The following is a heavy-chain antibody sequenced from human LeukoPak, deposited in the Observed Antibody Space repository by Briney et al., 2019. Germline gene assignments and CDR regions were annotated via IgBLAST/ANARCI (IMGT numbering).Heavy chain of an antibody. Sequence: PGGSLRLSCAASGFTLSNAWMSWVRQAPGKGLEGVSVIYSGGNTYYADSVKGRFTISRDDSKNTLYLQMNSLRAEDTAVYYCARVSNIPGAFDIWGQGSMVTVSS. V-gene: IGHV3-66*02. D-gene: IGHD2-21*01. CDR3: ARVSNIPGAFDI. CDR1: GFTLSNAW. J-gene: IGHJ3*02. CDR2: IYSGGNT.